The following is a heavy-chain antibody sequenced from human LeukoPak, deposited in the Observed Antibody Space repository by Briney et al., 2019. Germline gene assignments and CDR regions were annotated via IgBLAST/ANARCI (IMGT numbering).Heavy chain of an antibody. CDR1: GGSISSGRYY. J-gene: IGHJ5*02. CDR2: IYTSGST. CDR3: ARGRVYISWFDP. V-gene: IGHV4-61*02. Sequence: SETLSLTCSVSGGSISSGRYYGSWIRQPAGKGLEWIGRIYTSGSTNYTPSLKSRVTISVDTSKNQFSLKLSSVTAADTAVYYCARGRVYISWFDPWGQGTLVTVSS. D-gene: IGHD5/OR15-5a*01.